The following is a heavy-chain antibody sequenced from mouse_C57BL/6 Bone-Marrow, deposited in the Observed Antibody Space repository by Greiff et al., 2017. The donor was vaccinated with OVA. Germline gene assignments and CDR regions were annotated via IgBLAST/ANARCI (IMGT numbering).Heavy chain of an antibody. Sequence: EVQLVESGGDLVKPGGSLKLSCAASGFTFSSYGMSWVRQTPDKRLEWVATISSGGSYTYYPDSVKGRFTISRDNAKNTLYLQMSSLKSEDTAMYYCASQDGFDYWGQGTTLTVSS. CDR3: ASQDGFDY. CDR2: ISSGGSYT. V-gene: IGHV5-6*01. J-gene: IGHJ2*01. CDR1: GFTFSSYG. D-gene: IGHD2-3*01.